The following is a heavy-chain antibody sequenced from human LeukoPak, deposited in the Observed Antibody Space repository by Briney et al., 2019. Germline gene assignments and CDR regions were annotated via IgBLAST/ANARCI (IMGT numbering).Heavy chain of an antibody. CDR3: VRQQYSGSDFDY. Sequence: GGSLRLSCAASGFTFCIYSKNWVRQAPDKGLEWVADISYDGSNKYYADSVKGRFTISRDNSKNRLYLQMNSLRAEDTAVYYCVRQQYSGSDFDYWGQGTLVTVSS. CDR2: ISYDGSNK. CDR1: GFTFCIYS. D-gene: IGHD2-15*01. J-gene: IGHJ4*02. V-gene: IGHV3-30-3*01.